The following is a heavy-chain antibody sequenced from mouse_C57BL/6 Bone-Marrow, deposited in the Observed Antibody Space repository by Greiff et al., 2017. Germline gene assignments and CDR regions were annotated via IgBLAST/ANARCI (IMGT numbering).Heavy chain of an antibody. CDR3: ARPEAY. CDR1: GYSITSGYY. V-gene: IGHV3-6*01. J-gene: IGHJ3*01. CDR2: ISYDGSN. Sequence: VQLQQSGPGLVKPSQSLSLTCSVTGYSITSGYYWNWIRQFPGNKLEWMGYISYDGSNNYNPSLKNRISITRDTSKNQFFLKLNSVTTEDTATYYCARPEAYWGQGTLVTVSA.